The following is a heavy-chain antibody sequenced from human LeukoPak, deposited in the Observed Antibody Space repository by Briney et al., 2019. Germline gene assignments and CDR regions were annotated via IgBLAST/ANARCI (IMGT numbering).Heavy chain of an antibody. Sequence: SETLSLTCTVSSDSISSYYWSWIRQPPGKGLEWVGYIYYSGSTTYNPSLRSRVTISVDTSKNQFSLKLSSVTAADTAMYYCARFYYFDASGWFDPWGQGTPVTVSS. CDR3: ARFYYFDASGWFDP. D-gene: IGHD3-22*01. CDR2: IYYSGST. CDR1: SDSISSYY. J-gene: IGHJ5*02. V-gene: IGHV4-59*01.